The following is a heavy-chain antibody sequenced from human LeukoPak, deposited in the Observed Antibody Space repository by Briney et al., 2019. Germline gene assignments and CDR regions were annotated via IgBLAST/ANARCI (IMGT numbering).Heavy chain of an antibody. CDR3: VKDDGWVQYAN. Sequence: GGTLRLSCATSGFIFSHHGMNWVRQAPGKGLEWVSGIRADAVTTYYADSVKGRFIISRDNSKNTVYLQMNSLSAEDAAVYYCVKDDGWVQYANWGQGTLVTVSS. J-gene: IGHJ4*02. V-gene: IGHV3-23*01. D-gene: IGHD5-24*01. CDR2: IRADAVTT. CDR1: GFIFSHHG.